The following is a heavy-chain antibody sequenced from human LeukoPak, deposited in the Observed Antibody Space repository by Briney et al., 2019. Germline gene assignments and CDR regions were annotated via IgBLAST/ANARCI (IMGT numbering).Heavy chain of an antibody. CDR3: AKDDYGDLVDY. D-gene: IGHD4-17*01. Sequence: GGSLRLSCAASGFSFSAYSMNWVRQAPGKGLEWVSGISGSGGSTYYADSVKGRFTISRDNSKNTLYLQMNSLRAEDTAVYYCAKDDYGDLVDYWGQGTLVTVSS. V-gene: IGHV3-23*01. CDR2: ISGSGGST. CDR1: GFSFSAYS. J-gene: IGHJ4*02.